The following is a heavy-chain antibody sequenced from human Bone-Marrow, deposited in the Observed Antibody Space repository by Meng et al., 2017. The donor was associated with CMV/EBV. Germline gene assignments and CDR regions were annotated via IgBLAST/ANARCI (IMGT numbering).Heavy chain of an antibody. D-gene: IGHD4-17*01. CDR1: GFTFSSYS. J-gene: IGHJ3*02. V-gene: IGHV3-21*01. CDR2: ISSSSSYI. CDR3: ARGDYGGGAFDI. Sequence: GESLKISCAASGFTFSSYSMNWVRQAPGKGLEWVSSISSSSSYIYYADSVKGRFTISRDNVKNSLYLQMNSLRAEDTAVYYCARGDYGGGAFDIWGQGTMVTVSS.